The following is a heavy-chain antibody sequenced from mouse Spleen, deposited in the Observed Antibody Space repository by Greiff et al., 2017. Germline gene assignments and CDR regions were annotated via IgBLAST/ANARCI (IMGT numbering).Heavy chain of an antibody. CDR1: GFAFSSYD. V-gene: IGHV5-12-1*01. CDR3: ARHGYGSSAFAY. D-gene: IGHD1-1*01. CDR2: ISSGGGST. J-gene: IGHJ3*01. Sequence: EVKLVESGGGLVKPGGSLKLSCAASGFAFSSYDMSWVRQTPEKRLEWVAYISSGGGSTYYPDTVKGRFTISRDNAKNTLYLQMSSLKSEDTAMYYCARHGYGSSAFAYWGQGTLVTVSA.